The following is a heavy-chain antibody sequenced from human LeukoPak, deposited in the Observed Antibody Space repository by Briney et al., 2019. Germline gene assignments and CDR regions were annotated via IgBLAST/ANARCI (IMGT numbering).Heavy chain of an antibody. D-gene: IGHD2-2*01. J-gene: IGHJ6*02. V-gene: IGHV3-21*01. CDR1: GVTFSSYS. CDR3: ARGGEGSSSMDYYYGMDV. CDR2: ISNSSSYI. Sequence: GGSLRLSCAASGVTFSSYSMNWVRQAPGKGLEWVSSISNSSSYIYYADSVKGRFTISRDNAKNSLYLQMTSLRAEDTAVYYCARGGEGSSSMDYYYGMDVWGQGTTVTVSS.